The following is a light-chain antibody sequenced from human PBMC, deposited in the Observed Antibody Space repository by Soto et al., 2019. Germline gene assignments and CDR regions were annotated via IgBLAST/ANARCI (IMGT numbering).Light chain of an antibody. V-gene: IGKV3-15*01. CDR3: QQYNNWPRRT. CDR2: GAS. CDR1: QSVSSN. Sequence: EIVMTQSPATLSVSPGERATLSRRASQSVSSNLAWYQQKPGQAPRLLIYGASTRATGIPARFSGSGSGTEFTLTISSLQSEDFAVYYCQQYNNWPRRTFGQGTKVDNK. J-gene: IGKJ1*01.